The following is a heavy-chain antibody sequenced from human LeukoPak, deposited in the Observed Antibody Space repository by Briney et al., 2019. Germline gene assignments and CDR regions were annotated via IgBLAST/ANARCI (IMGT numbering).Heavy chain of an antibody. D-gene: IGHD3-22*01. Sequence: SETLSLTCTVSGGSISSYYWSWIRQPPGKGLEWIGYIYYSGSTNYNPSLKSRVTISVVTSKNQFSLKLSSVTAADTAVYYCARDRLTMISDWGQGTLVTVSS. J-gene: IGHJ4*02. CDR1: GGSISSYY. CDR3: ARDRLTMISD. CDR2: IYYSGST. V-gene: IGHV4-59*01.